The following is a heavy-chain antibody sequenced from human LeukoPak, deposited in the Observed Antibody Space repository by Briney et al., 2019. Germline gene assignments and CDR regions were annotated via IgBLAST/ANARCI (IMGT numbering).Heavy chain of an antibody. CDR3: ARGSGYCSSTSCYEYWFDP. Sequence: SETLPLTCTVSGGSVSSGSYYWSWIRQPPGKGLEWIGYIYYSGSTNYNPSLKSRVTISVDTSKNQFSLKLSSVTAADTAVYYCARGSGYCSSTSCYEYWFDPWGQGTLVTVSS. V-gene: IGHV4-61*01. CDR2: IYYSGST. D-gene: IGHD2-2*01. CDR1: GGSVSSGSYY. J-gene: IGHJ5*02.